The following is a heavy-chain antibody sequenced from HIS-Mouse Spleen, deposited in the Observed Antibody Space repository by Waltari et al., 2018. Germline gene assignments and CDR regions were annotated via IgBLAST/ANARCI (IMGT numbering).Heavy chain of an antibody. V-gene: IGHV4-34*01. Sequence: QVQLQQWGAGLLKPSETLSLTCAVYGGSFSGYYWSWIRQPPGKGLEWIGEINHSGSTNYNPSLKSRVTISVDTSKNQFSLKLSSVTAADTAVYYCARGLSWGPDYWGQGTLVTVSS. D-gene: IGHD7-27*01. CDR3: ARGLSWGPDY. CDR2: INHSGST. CDR1: GGSFSGYY. J-gene: IGHJ4*02.